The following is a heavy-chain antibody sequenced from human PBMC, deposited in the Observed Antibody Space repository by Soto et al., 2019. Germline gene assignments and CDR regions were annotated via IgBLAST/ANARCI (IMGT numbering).Heavy chain of an antibody. CDR2: ISYSENT. J-gene: IGHJ4*02. Sequence: SETLSLTCTVSGGSISSGDYYWSWIRQPPGRGLEWIGYISYSENTYYNPSLKSRVTISLDMSKNQFSLKLSAVTAADTAVYYCARTNYDYVWGSWSFDYWGQGTLVTVS. D-gene: IGHD3-16*01. CDR1: GGSISSGDYY. V-gene: IGHV4-30-4*01. CDR3: ARTNYDYVWGSWSFDY.